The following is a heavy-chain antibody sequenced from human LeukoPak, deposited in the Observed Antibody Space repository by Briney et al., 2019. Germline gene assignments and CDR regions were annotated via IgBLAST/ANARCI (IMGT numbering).Heavy chain of an antibody. J-gene: IGHJ6*02. CDR2: IISDGSAT. D-gene: IGHD2-15*01. Sequence: GGSHRLSCAASGFTFSTYWMHWVRQAPGKGLVWVSRIISDGSATNYADSVKGRFTISRDNAKNTLYLQMNSLRVEDTAVYYCARDRVPYCSGVSCSVDVWGQGTTVTAYS. CDR3: ARDRVPYCSGVSCSVDV. V-gene: IGHV3-74*01. CDR1: GFTFSTYW.